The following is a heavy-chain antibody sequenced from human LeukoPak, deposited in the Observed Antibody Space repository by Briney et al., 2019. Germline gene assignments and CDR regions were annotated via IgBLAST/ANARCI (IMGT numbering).Heavy chain of an antibody. V-gene: IGHV5-51*01. CDR3: ATRGTYGDFYFDY. CDR2: IYPGDSNT. D-gene: IGHD4-17*01. J-gene: IGHJ4*02. Sequence: KTGESLKISCKGFGYNFTTYWIGWVRQMPGKGLEWMGIIYPGDSNTRYSPSFQGQVTISADKSISTAYLQWSSLKASDTAMYYCATRGTYGDFYFDYWGQGTLVTVSS. CDR1: GYNFTTYW.